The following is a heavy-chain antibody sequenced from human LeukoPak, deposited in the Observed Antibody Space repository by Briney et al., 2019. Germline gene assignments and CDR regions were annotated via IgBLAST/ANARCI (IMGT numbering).Heavy chain of an antibody. Sequence: GGSLRLSCAASGCTFSSYAMSWVHQAPGKGLEWVSAISGSGGSTYYADSVKGRFTISRENSKNTLYLQMNSLRAEDTAVYYCAKRHIVLMVYATAGTWDYWGQGTLVTVSS. CDR3: AKRHIVLMVYATAGTWDY. CDR2: ISGSGGST. V-gene: IGHV3-23*01. D-gene: IGHD2-8*01. CDR1: GCTFSSYA. J-gene: IGHJ4*02.